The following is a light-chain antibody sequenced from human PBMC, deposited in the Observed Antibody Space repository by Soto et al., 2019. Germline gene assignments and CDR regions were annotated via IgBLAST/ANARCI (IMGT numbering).Light chain of an antibody. CDR1: SSDIGGYNY. CDR3: SSYTDTSAPVL. Sequence: QSALTQPASVSGSPGQSITISCTGTSSDIGGYNYVSWYQQHPGKAPKLLIYEVSHRPSSVSYRFSASKSGNTASLTISGLQAEDEADYYCSSYTDTSAPVLFGGGTKVTVL. CDR2: EVS. J-gene: IGLJ2*01. V-gene: IGLV2-14*01.